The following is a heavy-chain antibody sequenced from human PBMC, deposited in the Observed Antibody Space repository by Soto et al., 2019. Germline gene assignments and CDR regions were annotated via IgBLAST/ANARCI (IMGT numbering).Heavy chain of an antibody. V-gene: IGHV4-59*01. CDR3: ARDLWGYCGADCYPLDI. Sequence: SETLCVTCTVSGGSISSYYWSWIRQPPGKGLEWIGYMYNTGSTIYNPSLKSRVTISVDTSKNQFSLKLNSVTAADTAVYYCARDLWGYCGADCYPLDIWGQGTTVTVSS. CDR2: MYNTGST. J-gene: IGHJ6*02. D-gene: IGHD2-21*02. CDR1: GGSISSYY.